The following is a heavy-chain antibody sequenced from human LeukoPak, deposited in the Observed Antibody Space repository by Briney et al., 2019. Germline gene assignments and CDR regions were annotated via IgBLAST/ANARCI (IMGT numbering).Heavy chain of an antibody. V-gene: IGHV4-39*07. D-gene: IGHD3-22*01. CDR2: IYYSGST. J-gene: IGHJ4*02. CDR3: ASDSSGYYLFDY. Sequence: SETLSLTCTVSGGSISSSSYYWGWIRQPPGKGLEWIGSIYYSGSTNYNPSLKSRVTISVDTSKNQFSLKLSSVTAADTAVYYCASDSSGYYLFDYWGQGTLVTVSS. CDR1: GGSISSSSYY.